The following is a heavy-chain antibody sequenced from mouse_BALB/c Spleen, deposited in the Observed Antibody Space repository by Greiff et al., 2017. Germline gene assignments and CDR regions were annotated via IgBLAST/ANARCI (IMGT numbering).Heavy chain of an antibody. Sequence: EVMLVESGGGLVKLGGSLKLSCAASGFTFSSYYMSWVRQTPEKRLELVAAINSNGGSTYYPDTVKGRFTISRDNAKNTLYLQMSSLKSEDTALYYCARHEDYYGSSYAMDYWGQGTSVTVSS. J-gene: IGHJ4*01. CDR1: GFTFSSYY. D-gene: IGHD1-1*01. V-gene: IGHV5-6-2*01. CDR2: INSNGGST. CDR3: ARHEDYYGSSYAMDY.